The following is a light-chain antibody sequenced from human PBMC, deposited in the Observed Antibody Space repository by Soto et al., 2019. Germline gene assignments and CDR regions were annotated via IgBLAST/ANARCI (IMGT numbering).Light chain of an antibody. J-gene: IGKJ1*01. CDR1: QSVSSY. CDR2: DAS. Sequence: EIVLTQSPATLSLSPGERATLSCRASQSVSSYLSCYQQKPGHAPRLLIYDASKRPTGIPARFTGSGSGTDFTLPIRSLEPDDFALYYCHQRNNWPVTFGQATRVDIK. V-gene: IGKV3-11*01. CDR3: HQRNNWPVT.